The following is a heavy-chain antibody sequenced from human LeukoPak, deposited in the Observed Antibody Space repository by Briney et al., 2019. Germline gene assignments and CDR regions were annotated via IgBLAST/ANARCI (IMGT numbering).Heavy chain of an antibody. V-gene: IGHV4-59*01. J-gene: IGHJ3*02. CDR2: MYYIGTT. D-gene: IGHD1-26*01. CDR1: GVSMSSDL. Sequence: SETLSLTCSVSGVSMSSDLLMWLRQPPAKGLDGVGYMYYIGTTSFHPSLKSRVTISLDTSKNQCSLKLSSVTAADTAVYYWARPSGSYYEFGVFYIWGQGTMVTVSS. CDR3: ARPSGSYYEFGVFYI.